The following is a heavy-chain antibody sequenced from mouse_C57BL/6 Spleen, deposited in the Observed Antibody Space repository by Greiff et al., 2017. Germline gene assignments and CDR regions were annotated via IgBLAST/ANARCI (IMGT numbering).Heavy chain of an antibody. Sequence: QVQLQQPGAELVKPGASVKLSCKASGYTFTSYWMHWVKQRPGQGLERIGMIHPNSGSTNYNEKFKSKATLTVDTSSSTAYMQLSSLTSEDSAVYYCARRDYYDYAGYWGQGTTLTVSS. CDR1: GYTFTSYW. CDR2: IHPNSGST. D-gene: IGHD2-4*01. J-gene: IGHJ2*01. V-gene: IGHV1-64*01. CDR3: ARRDYYDYAGY.